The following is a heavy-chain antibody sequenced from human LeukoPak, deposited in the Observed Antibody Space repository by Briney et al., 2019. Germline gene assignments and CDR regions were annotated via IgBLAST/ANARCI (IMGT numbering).Heavy chain of an antibody. CDR3: ARDSPTTVAGNWEYYFDY. D-gene: IGHD6-19*01. CDR1: GFTFSSYA. V-gene: IGHV3-30-3*01. J-gene: IGHJ4*02. CDR2: ISYDGSNK. Sequence: GGSLRLSCAASGFTFSSYAMHWVRQAPGKGLEWVAVISYDGSNKYYADSVKGRFTISRDNSKNTLYLQMNSLRAEDTAVYYCARDSPTTVAGNWEYYFDYWGQGTLVTVSS.